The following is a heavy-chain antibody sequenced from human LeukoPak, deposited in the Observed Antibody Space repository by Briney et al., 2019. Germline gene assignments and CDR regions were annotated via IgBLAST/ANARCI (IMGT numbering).Heavy chain of an antibody. CDR1: GGSISSYY. CDR3: ARLDPDLPPGTYYYFDN. CDR2: IYYSGST. J-gene: IGHJ4*02. D-gene: IGHD1-26*01. Sequence: PSETLSLTCTVSGGSISSYYWSWIRQPPGKGLEWIGYIYYSGSTNYNPSLKSRVTMSVDTSKSQFSLKLSSVTAADTAVYYCARLDPDLPPGTYYYFDNWGQGTLVTVSS. V-gene: IGHV4-59*08.